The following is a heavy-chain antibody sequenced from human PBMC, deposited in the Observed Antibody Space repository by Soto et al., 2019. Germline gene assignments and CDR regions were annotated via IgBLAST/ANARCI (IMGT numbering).Heavy chain of an antibody. CDR3: ASDGTSIAAAASGTFFDY. J-gene: IGHJ4*02. CDR2: INPNTGGT. CDR1: GYTFTGYY. V-gene: IGHV1-2*04. D-gene: IGHD6-13*01. Sequence: ASVKVSCKASGYTFTGYYIHWVRQAPGQGLEWMGKINPNTGGTNYAQKFQGWVTMTRDTSISTAYMELSRLTSDDTAVYFCASDGTSIAAAASGTFFDYWGQGTLVTVSS.